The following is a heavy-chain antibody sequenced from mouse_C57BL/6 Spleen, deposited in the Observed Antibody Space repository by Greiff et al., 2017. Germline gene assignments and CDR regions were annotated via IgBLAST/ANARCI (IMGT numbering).Heavy chain of an antibody. J-gene: IGHJ3*01. V-gene: IGHV1-50*01. CDR3: ARLNSPGFDY. CDR1: GYTFTSYW. CDR2: IDPSDSYT. Sequence: QVQLQQPGAELVKPGASVKLSCKASGYTFTSYWMQWVKQRPGQGLEWIGEIDPSDSYTNYNQKFKGKATLTVDKSSSTAYMQLSSLTSEDSAVYYCARLNSPGFDYWGQGTLVTVSA.